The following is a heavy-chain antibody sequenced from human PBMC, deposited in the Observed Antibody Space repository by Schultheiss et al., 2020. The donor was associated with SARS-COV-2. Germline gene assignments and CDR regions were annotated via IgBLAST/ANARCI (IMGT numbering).Heavy chain of an antibody. Sequence: ASVKVSCKASGHTFISNGITWVRQAPGQGLEWMGWINPNSGGTNYAQKFQGRVTMTRDTSISTAYMELSRLTSDDTAVYYCARDHSGTYWGQGTLVTVSS. CDR2: INPNSGGT. CDR3: ARDHSGTY. D-gene: IGHD1-26*01. J-gene: IGHJ4*02. CDR1: GHTFISNG. V-gene: IGHV1-2*02.